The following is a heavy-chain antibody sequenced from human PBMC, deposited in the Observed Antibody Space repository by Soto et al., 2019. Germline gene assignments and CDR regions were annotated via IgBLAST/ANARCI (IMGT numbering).Heavy chain of an antibody. CDR1: GFTFSSYW. V-gene: IGHV3-74*01. D-gene: IGHD4-17*01. Sequence: EVQLVESEGGLVQPGGSLRLSCAASGFTFSSYWMHWVRQAPGKGLVWVSRIKSNGSDTSYADSVKGRFTISRDNAKNTLYLQMSSLRAEDTAVYYCVRVAYGDLGGWGQGTLVTVSS. CDR2: IKSNGSDT. J-gene: IGHJ4*02. CDR3: VRVAYGDLGG.